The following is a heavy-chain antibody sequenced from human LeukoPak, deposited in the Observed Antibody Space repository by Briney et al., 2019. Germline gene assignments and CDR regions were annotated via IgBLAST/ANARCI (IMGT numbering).Heavy chain of an antibody. V-gene: IGHV3-48*03. CDR2: ITSSGPTS. CDR3: ARLGFCSDGSCYSLDY. Sequence: GRSLRLSSAASGFTSSNYEMNSVRQAPRVGLEWVSYITSSGPTSFYAVSVKGRFNISRDNAQNSLFLQMNNLTAEDTAIYYCARLGFCSDGSCYSLDYRGQGILVTVSS. CDR1: GFTSSNYE. J-gene: IGHJ4*02. D-gene: IGHD2-15*01.